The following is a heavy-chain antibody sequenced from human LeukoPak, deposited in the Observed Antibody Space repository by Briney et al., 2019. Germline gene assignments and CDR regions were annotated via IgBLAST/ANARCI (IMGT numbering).Heavy chain of an antibody. CDR2: IYYSGST. J-gene: IGHJ4*02. CDR1: GGSISSGDYY. CDR3: ARDAYYYDSSGYYTLESFDY. V-gene: IGHV4-30-4*08. D-gene: IGHD3-22*01. Sequence: SQTLSLTCTVSGGSISSGDYYWRWLRQPPGKGLEWIGYIYYSGSTYYNPSLKSRVTISVDTSKNQFSLKLSSVTAADTTVYYCARDAYYYDSSGYYTLESFDYWGQGTLVTVSS.